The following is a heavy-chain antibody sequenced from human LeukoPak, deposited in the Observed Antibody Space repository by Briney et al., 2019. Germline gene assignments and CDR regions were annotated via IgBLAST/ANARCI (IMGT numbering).Heavy chain of an antibody. CDR1: GFTFSSYG. V-gene: IGHV3-30*18. CDR2: ISYDGSNK. J-gene: IGHJ6*02. CDR3: AKDLGYYYGSGSYYANYYHGMDV. D-gene: IGHD3-10*01. Sequence: GGSLRLSCSASGFTFSSYGMHWVRQAPGKGLEWVAVISYDGSNKYYADSVKGRFTISRDNSKNTLYLQMNSLRAEDTAVYYCAKDLGYYYGSGSYYANYYHGMDVWGQGTTVTVSS.